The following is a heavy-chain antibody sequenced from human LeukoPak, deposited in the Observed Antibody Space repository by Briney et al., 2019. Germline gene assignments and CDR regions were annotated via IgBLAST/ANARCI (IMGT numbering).Heavy chain of an antibody. CDR3: AKEAGDSSGYYWLDY. CDR1: GFTFDDYA. D-gene: IGHD3-22*01. Sequence: GRSLRLSCAASGFTFDDYAMHWVRQAPGKGLEWVSGISWNSGSIGYADSVKGRFTISRDNAKNSLYLQMNSLRAEDTALYYCAKEAGDSSGYYWLDYWGQGTLVTVSS. J-gene: IGHJ4*02. CDR2: ISWNSGSI. V-gene: IGHV3-9*01.